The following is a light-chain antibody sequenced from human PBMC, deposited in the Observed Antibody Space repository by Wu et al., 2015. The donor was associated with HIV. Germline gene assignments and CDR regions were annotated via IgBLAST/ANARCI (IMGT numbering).Light chain of an antibody. Sequence: IVLEQSPGTLALSIGDRAALSCRASQTVIHGWIAWYQQKPTQAPRLLIYETSKRATGTPARFAGSGSGTNFTLTIDRLDPEDFALFFCQQYGASPITFGPGTRLEI. CDR2: ETS. CDR1: QTVIHGW. J-gene: IGKJ5*01. V-gene: IGKV3-20*01. CDR3: QQYGASPIT.